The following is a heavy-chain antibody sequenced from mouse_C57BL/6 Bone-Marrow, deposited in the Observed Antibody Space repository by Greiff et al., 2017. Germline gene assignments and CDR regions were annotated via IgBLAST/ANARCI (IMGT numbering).Heavy chain of an antibody. Sequence: EVKLVESGPELVKPGASVKISCKASGYSFTDYNMNWVKQSNGKSLEWIGVINPNYGPTSYNQKFKGKATLTVDQSSSTAYMQLNSLTSEDAAVYYCARGYDYDYAMDYWGQGTSVTVSS. V-gene: IGHV1-39*01. CDR2: INPNYGPT. CDR1: GYSFTDYN. CDR3: ARGYDYDYAMDY. D-gene: IGHD2-4*01. J-gene: IGHJ4*01.